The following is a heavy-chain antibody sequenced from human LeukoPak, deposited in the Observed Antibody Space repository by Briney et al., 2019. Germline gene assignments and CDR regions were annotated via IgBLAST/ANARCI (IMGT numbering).Heavy chain of an antibody. CDR1: GGSISSGSYY. J-gene: IGHJ3*02. V-gene: IGHV4-61*02. CDR2: MCTSGST. Sequence: SETLSLTCTVSGGSISSGSYYWSWIRQPAGKGLEWIGRMCTSGSTNYNPSLKSRVTISVDTSKNQFSLKLSSVTAADTAVYYCARVSRDAFDIWGQGTMVTVSS. CDR3: ARVSRDAFDI.